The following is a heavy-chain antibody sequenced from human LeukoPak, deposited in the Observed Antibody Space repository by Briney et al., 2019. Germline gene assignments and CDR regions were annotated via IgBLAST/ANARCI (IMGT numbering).Heavy chain of an antibody. CDR3: ARDSDYGDYIDY. V-gene: IGHV4-61*01. CDR1: GGSVSSGSYY. Sequence: SETLSLTCTVSGGSVSSGSYYWSWIRQPPGKGLEWIGYIYYSGSTNYNPSLKSRVTISVDTSENQFSLKLSSVTAADTAVYYCARDSDYGDYIDYWGQGTLVTVSS. D-gene: IGHD4-17*01. J-gene: IGHJ4*02. CDR2: IYYSGST.